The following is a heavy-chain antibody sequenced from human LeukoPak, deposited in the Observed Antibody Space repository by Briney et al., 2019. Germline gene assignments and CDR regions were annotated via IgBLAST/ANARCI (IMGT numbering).Heavy chain of an antibody. CDR2: IIPIFGTA. Sequence: SVKVSCKASGGTFSSYAISWVQQAPGQGLEWMGGIIPIFGTANYAQKFQGRVTITADESTSTAYMELSSLRSEDTAVYYCAILYSDYGDYGPFDYWGQGTLVAVSS. V-gene: IGHV1-69*13. CDR1: GGTFSSYA. D-gene: IGHD4-17*01. J-gene: IGHJ4*02. CDR3: AILYSDYGDYGPFDY.